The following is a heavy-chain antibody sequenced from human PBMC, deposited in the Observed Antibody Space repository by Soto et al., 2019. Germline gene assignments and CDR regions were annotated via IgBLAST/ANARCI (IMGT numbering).Heavy chain of an antibody. CDR1: GFTVSSNY. D-gene: IGHD4-17*01. J-gene: IGHJ4*02. V-gene: IGHV3-66*01. CDR3: AREVYGDYGPFDY. Sequence: EVQLVESGGGLDQPGRSLRLSCAASGFTVSSNYMSWVRQAPGKGLEWVSVIYSGGSTYYADSVKGRFTISRDNSKNTLYLQMNSLRAEDTAVYYCAREVYGDYGPFDYWGQGTLVTVSS. CDR2: IYSGGST.